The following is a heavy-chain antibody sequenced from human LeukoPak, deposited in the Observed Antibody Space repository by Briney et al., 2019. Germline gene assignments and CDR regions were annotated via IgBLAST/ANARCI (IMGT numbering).Heavy chain of an antibody. D-gene: IGHD6-13*01. CDR1: GFTFTSSA. J-gene: IGHJ4*02. Sequence: SVKVSCKASGFTFTSSAVQWVRQARGQRLEWIGWIVVGSGNTNYAQKFQERVTITRNMSTSTAYMELSSLRSEDTAVYYCAAVAAAGHRLDYWGQGTLVTVSS. CDR2: IVVGSGNT. CDR3: AAVAAAGHRLDY. V-gene: IGHV1-58*01.